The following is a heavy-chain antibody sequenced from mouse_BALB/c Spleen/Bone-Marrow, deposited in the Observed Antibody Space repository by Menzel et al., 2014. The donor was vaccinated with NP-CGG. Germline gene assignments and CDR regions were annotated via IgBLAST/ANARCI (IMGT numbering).Heavy chain of an antibody. CDR2: INPDSSTI. D-gene: IGHD1-2*01. V-gene: IGHV4-1*02. Sequence: EVKAIESGGGLVQPGGSLKLSCAASGFDFSRYWMTWVRQAPGKGLEWIGEINPDSSTINYTPSLKDKFIISRDNAKNTLYLQMNKVRSEDTAFYYCAKNYYYGYVAYWGQGTLVTVSA. J-gene: IGHJ3*01. CDR3: AKNYYYGYVAY. CDR1: GFDFSRYW.